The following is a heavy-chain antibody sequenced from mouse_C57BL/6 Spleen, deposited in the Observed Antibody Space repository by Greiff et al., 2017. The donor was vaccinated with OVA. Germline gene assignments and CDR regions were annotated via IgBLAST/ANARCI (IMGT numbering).Heavy chain of an antibody. CDR1: GFNIKDYY. CDR3: TTNYGSSSRAGY. D-gene: IGHD1-1*01. J-gene: IGHJ2*01. V-gene: IGHV14-1*01. CDR2: IDPEDGDT. Sequence: VQLQQSGAELVRPGASVKLSCTASGFNIKDYYMHWVKQRPEQGLEWIGRIDPEDGDTEYAPKFPGKATMTADTSSNTAYLQLSSLTSEDTAVYYCTTNYGSSSRAGYWGQGTTLTVSS.